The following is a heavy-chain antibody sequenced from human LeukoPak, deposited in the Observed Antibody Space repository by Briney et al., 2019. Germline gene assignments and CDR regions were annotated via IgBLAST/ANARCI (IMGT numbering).Heavy chain of an antibody. Sequence: SVKVSCKASGYTFTSYYMHWVRQAPGQGLEWMGGIIPIFGTANYAQKFQGRVTITADESTSTAYMELSSLRSEDTVVYYCARGATIVVVPAAISYNWFDPWGQGTLVTVSS. D-gene: IGHD2-2*01. CDR1: GYTFTSYY. CDR2: IIPIFGTA. J-gene: IGHJ5*02. V-gene: IGHV1-69*13. CDR3: ARGATIVVVPAAISYNWFDP.